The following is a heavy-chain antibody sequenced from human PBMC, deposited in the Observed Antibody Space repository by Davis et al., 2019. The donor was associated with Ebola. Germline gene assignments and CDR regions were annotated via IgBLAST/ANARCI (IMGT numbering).Heavy chain of an antibody. CDR2: ISYDGSNK. J-gene: IGHJ3*02. CDR1: GFTFSSYA. CDR3: VKDHDILTGHSYEAFDI. Sequence: GGSLRLSCAASGFTFSSYAMHWVRQAPGKGLEWVAVISYDGSNKYYADSVKGRFTISRDNSKNTLYLQMNSLRAEDTAMYYCVKDHDILTGHSYEAFDIWGQGTMVIVSS. D-gene: IGHD3-9*01. V-gene: IGHV3-30-3*01.